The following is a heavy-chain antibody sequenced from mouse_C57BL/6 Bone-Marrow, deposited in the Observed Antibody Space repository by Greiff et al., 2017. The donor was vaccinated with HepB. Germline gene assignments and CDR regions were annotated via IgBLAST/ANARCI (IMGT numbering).Heavy chain of an antibody. CDR2: IYPGDGDT. D-gene: IGHD1-1*01. J-gene: IGHJ3*01. V-gene: IGHV1-80*01. Sequence: QVQLQQSGAELVKPGASVKISCKASGYAFSSYWMNWVKQRPGKGLEWIGQIYPGDGDTNYNGKFKGKATLTADNSSSTAYMQISSLTSEDSEVYYCARGTDYYDSRPSFAYWGQGTLVTVSA. CDR3: ARGTDYYDSRPSFAY. CDR1: GYAFSSYW.